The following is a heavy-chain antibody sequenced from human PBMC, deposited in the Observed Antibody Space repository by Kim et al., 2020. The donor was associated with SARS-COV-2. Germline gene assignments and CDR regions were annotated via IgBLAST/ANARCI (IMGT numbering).Heavy chain of an antibody. J-gene: IGHJ6*02. CDR1: GGSISSSSYY. D-gene: IGHD5-12*01. V-gene: IGHV4-39*01. Sequence: SETLSLTCSVSGGSISSSSYYWGWIRQPPGKGLEWIGSIYYSGSTYYNPSLKSRVTISVDRSKNQVPLKLSSVTAADTAVYYCATEYLATISRYYYYGMDVWGQGTTVTVSS. CDR2: IYYSGST. CDR3: ATEYLATISRYYYYGMDV.